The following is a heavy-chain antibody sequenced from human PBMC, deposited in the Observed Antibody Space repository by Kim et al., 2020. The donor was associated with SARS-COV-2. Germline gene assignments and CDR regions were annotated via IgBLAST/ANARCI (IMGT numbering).Heavy chain of an antibody. D-gene: IGHD2-21*01. Sequence: GGSLRLSCAASGFSFSDYPIHWVRQAPGKGLEWVAVVSEIGTYKSYAETVRGRFTISRDTSKNMVDLHINNVRIEDTAMYFCAREPPKGDCRFEYGGQVTRHTV. CDR2: VSEIGTYK. CDR3: AREPPKGDCRFEY. CDR1: GFSFSDYP. V-gene: IGHV3-30-3*01. J-gene: IGHJ4*02.